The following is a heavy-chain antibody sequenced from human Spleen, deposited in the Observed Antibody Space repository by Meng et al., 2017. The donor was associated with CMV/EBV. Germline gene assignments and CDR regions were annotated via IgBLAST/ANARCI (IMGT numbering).Heavy chain of an antibody. CDR2: INPNSGGT. D-gene: IGHD2-2*02. Sequence: ASVKVSCKASGYTFTGYYMHWVRQAPGQGLEWMGWINPNSGGTNYAQKFQGRVTMTRDTSISTAYMELSRLRSDDTAVYYCARWGNIVVVPAAIDFAFDIWGQGTMVTVSS. CDR1: GYTFTGYY. J-gene: IGHJ3*02. V-gene: IGHV1-2*02. CDR3: ARWGNIVVVPAAIDFAFDI.